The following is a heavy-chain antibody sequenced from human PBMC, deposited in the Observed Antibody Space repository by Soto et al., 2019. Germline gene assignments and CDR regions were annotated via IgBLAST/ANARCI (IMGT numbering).Heavy chain of an antibody. CDR3: ASPFPYSYDSSGYSSAFGI. CDR2: ITSSASAT. V-gene: IGHV3-48*02. CDR1: GFSFSSYT. J-gene: IGHJ3*02. D-gene: IGHD3-22*01. Sequence: GGSLRLSFVASGFSFSSYTMNWVRQAPGKGLERVSYITSSASATYYADSVKGRFTISRDNGRNSLYLQMTSLRDEDTAVYYCASPFPYSYDSSGYSSAFGIWGQGTMVTVSS.